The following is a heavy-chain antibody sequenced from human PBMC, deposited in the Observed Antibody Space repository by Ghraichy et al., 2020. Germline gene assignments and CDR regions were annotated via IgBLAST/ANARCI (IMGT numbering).Heavy chain of an antibody. CDR1: GFTFGSYS. J-gene: IGHJ6*02. V-gene: IGHV3-48*02. CDR3: ARGSRVVRFYYYDGLDV. D-gene: IGHD2-21*01. Sequence: GGSLRLSCVGPGFTFGSYSMNWVRQSPGKGLEWVSYITSSSRFTSYADSVKGRFTISRDNAQNSLFLQMNSLRDEDTTVYYCARGSRVVRFYYYDGLDVWGQGTTVTVSS. CDR2: ITSSSRFT.